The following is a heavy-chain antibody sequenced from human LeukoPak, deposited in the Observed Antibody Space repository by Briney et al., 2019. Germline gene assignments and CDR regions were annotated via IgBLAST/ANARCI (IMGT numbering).Heavy chain of an antibody. Sequence: SETLSLTCTVSGGSISNRSYYWGWIRQPPGKGLEWIGNFYYSGNTYYNPSLKSRVTISVDTSNNQFSLRLSSVSAADTAVYYCARLSYRTGWYGDNFDYWGQGTLVTVSS. CDR1: GGSISNRSYY. J-gene: IGHJ4*02. V-gene: IGHV4-39*01. CDR2: FYYSGNT. D-gene: IGHD6-19*01. CDR3: ARLSYRTGWYGDNFDY.